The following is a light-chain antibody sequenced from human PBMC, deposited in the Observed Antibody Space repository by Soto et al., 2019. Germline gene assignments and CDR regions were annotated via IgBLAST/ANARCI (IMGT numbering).Light chain of an antibody. CDR2: ERS. V-gene: IGKV3-11*01. CDR1: QSVSSY. Sequence: EIVLTQSPGTLSLSPGERATLSCRASQSVSSYLAWYQQKPGQAPRLLIYERSSRATGIPPRFSGSGSGTDFTLTISSLEPEDFAVYYCQQRSSWPLTLGGGTKVDIK. J-gene: IGKJ4*01. CDR3: QQRSSWPLT.